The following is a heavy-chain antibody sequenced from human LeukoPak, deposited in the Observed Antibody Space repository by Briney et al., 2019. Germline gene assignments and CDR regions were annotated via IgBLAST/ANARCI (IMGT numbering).Heavy chain of an antibody. CDR1: GGSFTDYN. V-gene: IGHV4-34*01. Sequence: SETLPLTCAVYGGSFTDYNWTWLRQSPEKGLEWIGEINDSGTTHYNPSLKSRVTISADTAKHQFSLRMRSLTAADTAVYYCARGLDLEGLDYWGQGTLVTVSS. CDR2: INDSGTT. D-gene: IGHD1-1*01. J-gene: IGHJ4*02. CDR3: ARGLDLEGLDY.